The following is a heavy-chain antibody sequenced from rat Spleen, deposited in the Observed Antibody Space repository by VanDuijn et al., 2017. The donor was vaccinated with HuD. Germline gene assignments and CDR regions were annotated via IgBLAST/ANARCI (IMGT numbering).Heavy chain of an antibody. J-gene: IGHJ2*01. CDR1: GFTFSDHN. V-gene: IGHV5-27*01. CDR3: ITDYGGYGDLFDY. CDR2: ISTGGGST. Sequence: EVQLVESGGGLVQPGRSLKLSCAASGFTFSDHNMAWVRQAPTKGLEWVAYISTGGGSTYYRDSVKGRFTISRDNAKTTLYLQMDSLRSEDTATYYCITDYGGYGDLFDYWGQGVMVTVSS. D-gene: IGHD1-11*01.